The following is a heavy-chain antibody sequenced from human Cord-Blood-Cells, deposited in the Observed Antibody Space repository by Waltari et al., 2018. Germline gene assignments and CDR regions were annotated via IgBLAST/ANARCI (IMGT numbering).Heavy chain of an antibody. CDR2: IKQDGSEK. V-gene: IGHV3-7*01. D-gene: IGHD1-7*01. J-gene: IGHJ4*02. CDR3: AREEGGELDY. Sequence: MSWVRQAPGKGLEWVANIKQDGSEKYYVDSVKGRFTISRDNAKNSLYLQMNSLRAEDTAVYYCAREEGGELDYWGQGTLVTVSS.